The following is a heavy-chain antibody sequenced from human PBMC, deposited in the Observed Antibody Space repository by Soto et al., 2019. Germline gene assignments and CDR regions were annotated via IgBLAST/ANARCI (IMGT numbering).Heavy chain of an antibody. CDR1: GFTFSSYA. D-gene: IGHD6-13*01. Sequence: GGSLRLSCAASGFTFSSYAMSWVRQATGKGLEWVSAISGSGGSTYYADSVKGRFTISRDNSKNTLYLQMNSLRAEDTAVYYCAKDRGIAAAGINAFDIWGQGTMVTVSS. CDR2: ISGSGGST. V-gene: IGHV3-23*01. J-gene: IGHJ3*02. CDR3: AKDRGIAAAGINAFDI.